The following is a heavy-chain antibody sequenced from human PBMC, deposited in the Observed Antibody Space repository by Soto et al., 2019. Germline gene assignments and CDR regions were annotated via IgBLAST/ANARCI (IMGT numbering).Heavy chain of an antibody. CDR1: GGSISTYF. Sequence: QVQLQESGPGLVKPSETLSLTCTVSGGSISTYFWSWLRQPPGKGLEWIAYISDSGRILYNPSLKSRVTLSMDASKNQFSLRLRSVTAADTAVYYCARDRLAADATEVAFDFWGQGTMVTVSS. CDR2: ISDSGRI. V-gene: IGHV4-4*08. CDR3: ARDRLAADATEVAFDF. J-gene: IGHJ3*01. D-gene: IGHD6-13*01.